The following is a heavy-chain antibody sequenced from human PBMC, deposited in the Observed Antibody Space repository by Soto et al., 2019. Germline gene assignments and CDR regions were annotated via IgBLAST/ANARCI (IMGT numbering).Heavy chain of an antibody. J-gene: IGHJ5*02. D-gene: IGHD1-26*01. V-gene: IGHV1-69*01. Sequence: QVQLVQSGAEVKKPGSSVKVSCKASGGTFSSYAISWVRQAPGQGLEWMGGIIPIFGTANYAQKFQGRVTITAAESTSTGCMELSSLRSEDTAVYYCARGGSSAWEGWFDPWGQGTLVTVS. CDR2: IIPIFGTA. CDR1: GGTFSSYA. CDR3: ARGGSSAWEGWFDP.